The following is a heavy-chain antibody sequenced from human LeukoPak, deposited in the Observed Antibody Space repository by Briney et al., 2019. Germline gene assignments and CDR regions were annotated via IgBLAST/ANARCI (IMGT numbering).Heavy chain of an antibody. CDR2: IYHSGST. J-gene: IGHJ3*01. Sequence: SETLSLTCAVSGGSISSNNWWSWVRQPPGKGLEWIGEIYHSGSTDYNPSLESRVTISVDKPKNQFSLKLSSVTAADTAVYYCARGFYGSGSYSSPGFHAFDVWGQGTMVTVSS. CDR1: GGSISSNNW. D-gene: IGHD3-10*01. CDR3: ARGFYGSGSYSSPGFHAFDV. V-gene: IGHV4-4*02.